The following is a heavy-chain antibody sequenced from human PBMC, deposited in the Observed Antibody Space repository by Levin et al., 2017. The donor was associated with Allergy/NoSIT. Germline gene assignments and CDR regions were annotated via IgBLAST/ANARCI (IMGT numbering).Heavy chain of an antibody. V-gene: IGHV3-72*01. Sequence: LSLTCVGSGFIFSDHHMDWVRQAPGKGLEWVGHIRNKANSHTTEYAASVKGRFTISRDDSKNSLYLHMDSLKAEDTAVYYCTRSSGNYGFVYWGQGTLVTVSS. CDR1: GFIFSDHH. J-gene: IGHJ4*02. CDR3: TRSSGNYGFVY. CDR2: IRNKANSHTT. D-gene: IGHD3-22*01.